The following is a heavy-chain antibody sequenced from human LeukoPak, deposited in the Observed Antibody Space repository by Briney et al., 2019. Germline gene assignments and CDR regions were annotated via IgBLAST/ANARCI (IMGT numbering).Heavy chain of an antibody. D-gene: IGHD6-13*01. CDR2: IYDSGST. V-gene: IGHV4-59*01. CDR1: GGSTSSYY. Sequence: PSETLSLTCAVAGGSTSSYYWSLLRQPPERGVWWIGYIYDSGSTSYNPSLKSRVTISVDTSKNQFSLKLSSVTAADTAVYYCARYSSSWHGVDYWGQGTLVTASS. CDR3: ARYSSSWHGVDY. J-gene: IGHJ4*02.